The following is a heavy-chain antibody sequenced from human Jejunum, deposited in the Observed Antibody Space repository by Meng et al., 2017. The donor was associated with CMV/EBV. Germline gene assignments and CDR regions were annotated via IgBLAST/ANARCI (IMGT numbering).Heavy chain of an antibody. V-gene: IGHV3-30*04. J-gene: IGHJ6*02. CDR3: ARDLGPVSPAPSYYYGMDV. D-gene: IGHD1-14*01. CDR2: ISYDGNNK. Sequence: SDAIHWVPQAPGKGLEWAAVISYDGNNKFYADSVKGRFTISRDNSKNTLYLEMNSLRADDTAVYYCARDLGPVSPAPSYYYGMDVWGQGATVTVSS. CDR1: SDA.